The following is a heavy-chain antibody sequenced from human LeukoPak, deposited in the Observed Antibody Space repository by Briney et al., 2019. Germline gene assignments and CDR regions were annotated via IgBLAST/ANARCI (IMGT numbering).Heavy chain of an antibody. CDR3: ARGRSGYGD. CDR1: GGSFSGYY. CDR2: INHSGST. J-gene: IGHJ4*02. D-gene: IGHD3-3*01. Sequence: PSETLSLTCAVYGGSFSGYYWSWIRQPPGKGLERIGEINHSGSTNYNPSLKSRVTISVDTSKNQFSLKLSSVTAADTAVYYCARGRSGYGDWGQGTLVTVSS. V-gene: IGHV4-34*01.